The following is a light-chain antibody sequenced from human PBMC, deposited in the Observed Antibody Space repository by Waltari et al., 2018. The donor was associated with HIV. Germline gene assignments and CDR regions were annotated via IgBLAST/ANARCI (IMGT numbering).Light chain of an antibody. Sequence: QSALTQPPSASGSPGQSVTISCTATSSDDGGYNYVSWYQQHPGKAPKLMIYEVSKRPSGVPDRFSGSKSGNTASLTVSGLQAEDEADYYCSSYAGSNNFGVFGGGTKLTVL. CDR2: EVS. V-gene: IGLV2-8*01. CDR1: SSDDGGYNY. J-gene: IGLJ2*01. CDR3: SSYAGSNNFGV.